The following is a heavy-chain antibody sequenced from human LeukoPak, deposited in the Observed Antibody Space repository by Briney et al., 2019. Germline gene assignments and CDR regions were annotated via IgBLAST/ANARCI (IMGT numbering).Heavy chain of an antibody. D-gene: IGHD3-22*01. J-gene: IGHJ5*02. V-gene: IGHV4-38-2*02. CDR1: GYPISSGYY. CDR2: IYHSGST. Sequence: SETLSLTCTVSGYPISSGYYWGYIRQTPGKGLEWIGSIYHSGSTYYNPSLNSRLTISVDTSKNQFSLKLSSVTAADTAVYYCARERGENYDSSGYIDPWGQGTLVTVSS. CDR3: ARERGENYDSSGYIDP.